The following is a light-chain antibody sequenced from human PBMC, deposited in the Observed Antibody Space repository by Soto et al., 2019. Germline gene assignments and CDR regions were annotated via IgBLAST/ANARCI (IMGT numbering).Light chain of an antibody. Sequence: DIQMTQSPSSLSASVGDRVTITCRASQGISNYLSWYQQKPGKVPKLLIYAASTLQSGVPSRFSGSGSGTDFTLTISSLQPDDVSTYYCQNYNSGPRTFGQGTKVEIK. CDR3: QNYNSGPRT. J-gene: IGKJ1*01. CDR1: QGISNY. V-gene: IGKV1-27*01. CDR2: AAS.